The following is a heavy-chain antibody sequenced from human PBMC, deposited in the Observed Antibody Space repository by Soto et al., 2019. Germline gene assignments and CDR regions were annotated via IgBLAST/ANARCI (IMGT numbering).Heavy chain of an antibody. Sequence: DVQLLESGGGFIQPRGSLRLSCAASGFTFTDYAFSWVRQAPGQGLEWVSVISADGEKSLHADSVKGRFTISRDNSKNTIYLHMTSLRVDDTAVYFCAREMPLGGILGAEPFDYWGQGTLVTVSS. CDR2: ISADGEKS. CDR1: GFTFTDYA. V-gene: IGHV3-23*01. J-gene: IGHJ4*02. D-gene: IGHD1-26*01. CDR3: AREMPLGGILGAEPFDY.